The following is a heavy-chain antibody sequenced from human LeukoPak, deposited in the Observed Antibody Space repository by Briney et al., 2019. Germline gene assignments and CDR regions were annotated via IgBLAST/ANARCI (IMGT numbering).Heavy chain of an antibody. CDR2: ISSSGSTI. V-gene: IGHV3-48*03. Sequence: PGGSLRLSCAASGFTFSSYEMNWVRQAPGKGLEWVSYISSSGSTIYYADSVKGRFTISRDNAKNSLYLQMNSLRAEDTAVYYCARDTAVSDFDYWGRGTLVTVSS. CDR3: ARDTAVSDFDY. J-gene: IGHJ4*02. D-gene: IGHD4-23*01. CDR1: GFTFSSYE.